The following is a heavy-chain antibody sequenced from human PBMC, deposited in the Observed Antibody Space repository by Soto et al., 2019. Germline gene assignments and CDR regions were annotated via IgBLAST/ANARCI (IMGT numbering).Heavy chain of an antibody. J-gene: IGHJ5*02. CDR1: GYTFTSYD. D-gene: IGHD6-19*01. Sequence: QVQLVQSGAEVKKPGASVKVSCKASGYTFTSYDINWVRQATGQGLEWMGWMNPNSGNTGDAQKFQCRVNMTRNTSISTAYMELSSLRSEATAVYYCARVAVAGTPNWFDPGGQGTLVTVSS. V-gene: IGHV1-8*01. CDR2: MNPNSGNT. CDR3: ARVAVAGTPNWFDP.